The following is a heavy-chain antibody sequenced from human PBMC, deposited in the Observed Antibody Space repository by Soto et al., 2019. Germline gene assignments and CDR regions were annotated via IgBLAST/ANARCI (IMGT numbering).Heavy chain of an antibody. CDR3: AKERGYNYGYDAMDV. D-gene: IGHD5-18*01. V-gene: IGHV3-23*01. CDR1: GFTFSSYA. Sequence: EVQLLESGGGLVQPGGSMRLSCAASGFTFSSYAMSWVRQAPGKGLEWVSGISGSGGITYYADSVKGRFTISRDNSKNTLYLQTNSLRAEDTAVYYCAKERGYNYGYDAMDVWGPGTTVTVSS. CDR2: ISGSGGIT. J-gene: IGHJ6*02.